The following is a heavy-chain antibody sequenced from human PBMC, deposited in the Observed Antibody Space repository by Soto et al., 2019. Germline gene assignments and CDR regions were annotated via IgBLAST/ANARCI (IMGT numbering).Heavy chain of an antibody. CDR3: TGLVLVDSSYFDY. CDR1: GFTFSGSA. Sequence: GGSLRLSCAASGFTFSGSAMHWVRQASGKGLEWVGRIRSKANSYATAYAASVKGRFTISRDDSKNTAYLQMNSLKTEDTAVYYCTGLVLVDSSYFDYWGQGTLVTVSS. D-gene: IGHD6-13*01. V-gene: IGHV3-73*01. CDR2: IRSKANSYAT. J-gene: IGHJ4*02.